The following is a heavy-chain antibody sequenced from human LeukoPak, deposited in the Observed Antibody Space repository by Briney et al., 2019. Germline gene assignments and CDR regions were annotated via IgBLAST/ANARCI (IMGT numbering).Heavy chain of an antibody. CDR3: ARDSYGSGSYYCFDT. V-gene: IGHV1-2*02. CDR1: VYTFTGYF. J-gene: IGHJ5*02. CDR2: INPNSGGT. Sequence: ASVKVSCKASVYTFTGYFIHWVRQPPGQGLGWMGWINPNSGGTHYAQKFQGSVTITRDTSISTAYMELSRLRSDDTAVYYCARDSYGSGSYYCFDTWGQGTLVTVSS. D-gene: IGHD3-10*01.